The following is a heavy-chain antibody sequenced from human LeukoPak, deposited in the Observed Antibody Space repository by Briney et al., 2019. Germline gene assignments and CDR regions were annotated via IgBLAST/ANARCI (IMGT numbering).Heavy chain of an antibody. J-gene: IGHJ5*02. CDR3: TRLISLP. CDR1: GFTFSGSA. D-gene: IGHD3-16*01. Sequence: PGGSLRHPCAASGFTFSGSAMHWVRQASRKGLEWVGRIRSKANSYATAYAASVKGRFTISRDDSKNTAYLQMNSLKTEDTAVYYCTRLISLPWGQGTLVTVSS. V-gene: IGHV3-73*01. CDR2: IRSKANSYAT.